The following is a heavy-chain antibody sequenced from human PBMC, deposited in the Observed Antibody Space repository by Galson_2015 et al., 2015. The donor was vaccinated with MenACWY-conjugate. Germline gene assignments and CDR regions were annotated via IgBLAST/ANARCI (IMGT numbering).Heavy chain of an antibody. CDR2: TYYRSRWYT. Sequence: CAISGDSVSSNSAAWNWIRQSPSRGLGWLGRTYYRSRWYTDYAVSVKSRININPDTSKNQFSLQLNSVTPEDTAVYYCMRDGCPYTSCPDYWGQGTLVTVSS. CDR3: MRDGCPYTSCPDY. D-gene: IGHD2-2*01. J-gene: IGHJ4*02. V-gene: IGHV6-1*01. CDR1: GDSVSSNSAA.